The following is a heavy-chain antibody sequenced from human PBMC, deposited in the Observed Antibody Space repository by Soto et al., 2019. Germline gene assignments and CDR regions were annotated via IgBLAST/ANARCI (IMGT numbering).Heavy chain of an antibody. Sequence: QVQLVESGGGVVQSGGSLRLSCVASGYTFSSYGIVWVRQSPGKGLEWVAISWHDGSKAYYADSVTGRLIVSRDNSKNTVYLQMNAVRAEDTAVYYCARDYAGAFDVWGQGTLVTVSS. J-gene: IGHJ3*01. V-gene: IGHV3-33*01. CDR3: ARDYAGAFDV. CDR1: GYTFSSYG. D-gene: IGHD3-16*01. CDR2: SWHDGSKA.